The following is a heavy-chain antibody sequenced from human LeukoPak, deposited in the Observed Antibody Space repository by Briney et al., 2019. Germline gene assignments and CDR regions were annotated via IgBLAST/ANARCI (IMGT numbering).Heavy chain of an antibody. Sequence: GGSLRLSCAASGFTFSSYAMHWVRQAPGKGLEWVAVISYDGGNKYYADSVKGRFTISRDNSKNTLYLQMNSLRAEDTAVYYCARAEGYYYDSSGYNSDYWGQGTLVTVSS. CDR2: ISYDGGNK. J-gene: IGHJ4*02. CDR1: GFTFSSYA. D-gene: IGHD3-22*01. V-gene: IGHV3-30*04. CDR3: ARAEGYYYDSSGYNSDY.